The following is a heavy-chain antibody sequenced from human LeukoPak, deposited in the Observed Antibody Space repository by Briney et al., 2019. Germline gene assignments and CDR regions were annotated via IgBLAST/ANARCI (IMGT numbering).Heavy chain of an antibody. CDR3: ARVAYDSSGYYEALLFDY. V-gene: IGHV4-31*03. CDR2: IYYSGST. D-gene: IGHD3-22*01. Sequence: PSQTLSLTCTVSGGSISSGGYYWSWIRQHPGKGLEWIGYIYYSGSTYYNPSLKSRVTISVDTSKNQFSLKLSSVTAADTAVYYCARVAYDSSGYYEALLFDYWGQGTLVTVSS. J-gene: IGHJ4*02. CDR1: GGSISSGGYY.